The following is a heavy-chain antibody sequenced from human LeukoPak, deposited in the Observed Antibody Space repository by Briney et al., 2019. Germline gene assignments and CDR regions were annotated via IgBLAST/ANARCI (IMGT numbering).Heavy chain of an antibody. V-gene: IGHV3-48*04. CDR3: ARDSGSSSWAGNWFDP. J-gene: IGHJ5*02. CDR1: GFTVSSYS. Sequence: GGSLRLSCAASGFTVSSYSMNWVRQAPGKGLEWVSYISSSSTIYYADSVKGRFTISRDNAKNSLYLQMNSLRAEDTAVYYCARDSGSSSWAGNWFDPWGQGTLVTVSS. D-gene: IGHD7-27*01. CDR2: ISSSSTI.